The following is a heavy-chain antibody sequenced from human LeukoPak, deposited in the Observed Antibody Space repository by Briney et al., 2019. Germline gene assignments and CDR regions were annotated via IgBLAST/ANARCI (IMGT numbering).Heavy chain of an antibody. V-gene: IGHV3-30-3*01. Sequence: PGGSLRLSCAASGFTFSSYAMHWVRQAPGKGLEWVAVISYDGSNKYYADSVKGRFTISRDNSKNTLYLQMNSLRAEDTAVYYCARDPWRFGLYGMDVWGQGTTVTVSS. J-gene: IGHJ6*02. CDR3: ARDPWRFGLYGMDV. CDR2: ISYDGSNK. CDR1: GFTFSSYA. D-gene: IGHD3-10*01.